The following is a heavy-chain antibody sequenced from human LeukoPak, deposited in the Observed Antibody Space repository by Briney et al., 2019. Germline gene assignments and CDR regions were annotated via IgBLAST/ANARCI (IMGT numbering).Heavy chain of an antibody. Sequence: PSETLSLTCTVSGGSINVNYWSWIRQPPGKGLEWIGYMSYDGSTNYNPSLKSRVSISVDTSKKQFSLMLSSVPAADTAVYYCARDIRGSFYPYYFYYMDVWGKGTTVTVSS. V-gene: IGHV4-59*01. CDR2: MSYDGST. D-gene: IGHD1-26*01. CDR1: GGSINVNY. J-gene: IGHJ6*03. CDR3: ARDIRGSFYPYYFYYMDV.